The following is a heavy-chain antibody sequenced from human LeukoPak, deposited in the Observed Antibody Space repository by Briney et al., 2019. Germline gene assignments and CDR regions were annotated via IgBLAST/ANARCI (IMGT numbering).Heavy chain of an antibody. J-gene: IGHJ6*03. CDR2: IISNGGST. CDR1: GFTFSSYT. D-gene: IGHD3-3*01. V-gene: IGHV3-64*02. Sequence: GGSLRLSCAASGFTFSSYTMHWVRQAPGKGLEYVSAIISNGGSTHYADSVKGRFTISRDNSKNTLFLQMGSLRAEDMAVYYCARVTMGATIANYYYYYMDVWGTGTTVTVAS. CDR3: ARVTMGATIANYYYYYMDV.